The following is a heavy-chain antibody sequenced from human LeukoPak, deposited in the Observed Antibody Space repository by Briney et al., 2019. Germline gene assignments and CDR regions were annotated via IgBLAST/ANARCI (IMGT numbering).Heavy chain of an antibody. Sequence: GEFLKISCKGSGYSFTSYWIAWVRQMSGKGLEWMGMIYAGDSTSRYSPSFQGQVTMSVDKSISTAYLQWNSLKASDTAIYYCARPGDSAGYFYGVADMWGQGTVVTVSS. CDR2: IYAGDSTS. V-gene: IGHV5-51*01. CDR1: GYSFTSYW. CDR3: ARPGDSAGYFYGVADM. J-gene: IGHJ3*02. D-gene: IGHD3-22*01.